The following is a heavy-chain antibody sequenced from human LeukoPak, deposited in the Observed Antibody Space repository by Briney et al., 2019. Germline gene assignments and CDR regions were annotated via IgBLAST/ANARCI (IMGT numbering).Heavy chain of an antibody. J-gene: IGHJ3*02. Sequence: GRSLRLSCAASGFTFSTYWMYWVGQAPGKGLVWVSRINSEGSRTSYADSVKGRVTISRDNAKNTLYLQMNSLRAEDTAVYYCARGRYCSSTSCYKAFDIWGQGTKVTVSS. CDR1: GFTFSTYW. V-gene: IGHV3-74*01. CDR3: ARGRYCSSTSCYKAFDI. CDR2: INSEGSRT. D-gene: IGHD2-2*02.